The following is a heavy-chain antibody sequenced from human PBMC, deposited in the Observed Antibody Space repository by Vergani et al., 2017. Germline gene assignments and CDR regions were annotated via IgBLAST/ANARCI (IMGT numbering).Heavy chain of an antibody. V-gene: IGHV1-24*01. Sequence: QVQLVQSGAEVKKPGASVKVSCKVSGYTPSKLSMHWVRQAPGKGLEWMGGFDLEDGETTYAQKFQGGVTMTEDTSTDAAFMELSSLRSDDTAVFYCAARGSGYQGLDYGGEGALVTVPS. J-gene: IGHJ4*02. D-gene: IGHD3-22*01. CDR3: AARGSGYQGLDY. CDR2: FDLEDGET. CDR1: GYTPSKLS.